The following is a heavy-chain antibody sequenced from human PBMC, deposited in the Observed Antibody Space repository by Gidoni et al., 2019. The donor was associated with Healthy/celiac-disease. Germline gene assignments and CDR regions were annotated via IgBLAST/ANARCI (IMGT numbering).Heavy chain of an antibody. CDR1: GGSTSSDY. Sequence: QVQLQESGPGLVKPSETLSLTCTVSGGSTSSDYWIWIRQPPGKGLEWMGYIYYSRSTNYNPSLKSRVTISVDTSKNQFSLKLSSVTAADTAVYYCARLKYNWNYYYYYGMDVWGQGTTVTVSS. D-gene: IGHD1-20*01. CDR2: IYYSRST. J-gene: IGHJ6*02. V-gene: IGHV4-59*08. CDR3: ARLKYNWNYYYYYGMDV.